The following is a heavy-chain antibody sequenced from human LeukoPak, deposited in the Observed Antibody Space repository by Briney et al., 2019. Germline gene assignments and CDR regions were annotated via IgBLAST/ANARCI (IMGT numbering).Heavy chain of an antibody. CDR2: IRYDGSNK. CDR3: AKRSSWRGGDYGVDY. J-gene: IGHJ4*02. D-gene: IGHD4-17*01. CDR1: GFTFSSYG. Sequence: GGSLRLSCAASGFTFSSYGMHWVRQAPGKGLEWVAFIRYDGSNKYYADSVKGRFTISRDNSKNTVYLQMNSLRAEDTAVYYCAKRSSWRGGDYGVDYWGQGTLVTVSS. V-gene: IGHV3-30*02.